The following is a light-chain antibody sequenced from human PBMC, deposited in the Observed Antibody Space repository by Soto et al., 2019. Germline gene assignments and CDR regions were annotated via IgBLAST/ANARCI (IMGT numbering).Light chain of an antibody. V-gene: IGKV1-12*01. CDR3: QQSNNHPIS. J-gene: IGKJ5*01. CDR1: QAVNSW. CDR2: DVS. Sequence: DNQLTQSPPSISASVGDRVTITCRASQAVNSWLAWFQQKPGMAPKLVIYDVSSLQSGVPSRFSGSGSGTEFTLTISSLQPEDFATYYCQQSNNHPISFGQGTRLEIK.